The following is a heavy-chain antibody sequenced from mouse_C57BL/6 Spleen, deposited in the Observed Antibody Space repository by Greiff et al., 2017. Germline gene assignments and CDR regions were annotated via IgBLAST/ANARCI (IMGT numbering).Heavy chain of an antibody. CDR3: AKGGGITTVVATGFDY. CDR1: GYTFTSYW. D-gene: IGHD1-1*01. CDR2: IHPNSGST. V-gene: IGHV1-64*01. Sequence: QVQLQQPGAELVKPGASVKLSCKASGYTFTSYWMHWVKQRPGQGLEWIGMIHPNSGSTNYNEKFKSKATLTVDKSSSTAYMQLSSLTSEDSAVYYCAKGGGITTVVATGFDYWGQGTTLTVSS. J-gene: IGHJ2*01.